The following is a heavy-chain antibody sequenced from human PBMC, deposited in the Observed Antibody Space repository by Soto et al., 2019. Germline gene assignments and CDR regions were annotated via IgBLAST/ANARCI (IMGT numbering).Heavy chain of an antibody. D-gene: IGHD2-8*02. V-gene: IGHV3-7*01. Sequence: PGGSLRLSCAASGFTLSRHWMNWVRQSPGKGLEWVANINGDGSEKYYVDSVTGRFTISRDNAKNSVFLQMNSLRAEDSAVYYCLSPGGDYWGEGPLVTVSS. J-gene: IGHJ4*02. CDR3: LSPGGDY. CDR1: GFTLSRHW. CDR2: INGDGSEK.